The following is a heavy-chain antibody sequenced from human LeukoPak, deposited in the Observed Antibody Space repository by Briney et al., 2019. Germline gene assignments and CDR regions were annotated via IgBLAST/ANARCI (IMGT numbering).Heavy chain of an antibody. CDR3: ARLKGYSSGWYPSYYFDY. CDR2: ISAYNGNT. CDR1: GYTFTSYD. V-gene: IGHV1-18*01. J-gene: IGHJ4*02. D-gene: IGHD6-19*01. Sequence: ASVKVSCKASGYTFTSYDINWVRQAPGQGLEWMGWISAYNGNTNYAQKLQGRVTMTTDTSTSTAYMELRSLRSDDTAVYYCARLKGYSSGWYPSYYFDYWGQGTLVTVSP.